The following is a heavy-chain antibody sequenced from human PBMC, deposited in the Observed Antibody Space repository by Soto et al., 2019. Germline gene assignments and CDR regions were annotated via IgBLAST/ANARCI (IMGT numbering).Heavy chain of an antibody. V-gene: IGHV1-2*04. CDR2: IIPKSGVT. CDR1: GYTFTDYY. D-gene: IGHD6-19*01. CDR3: ARGVSGWSPFDV. J-gene: IGHJ4*02. Sequence: QVQLVQSGAELKKPGASVKVSCKASGYTFTDYYVHWLRQAPGQGLEWMGWIIPKSGVTHYAQKFQGWVTLTRDTSVSTAYMELNRLKSDDTAVFFCARGVSGWSPFDVWGQGTLVTVSS.